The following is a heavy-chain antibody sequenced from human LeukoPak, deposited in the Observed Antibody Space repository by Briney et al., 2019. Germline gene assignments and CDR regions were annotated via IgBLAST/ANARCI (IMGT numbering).Heavy chain of an antibody. CDR2: IGPTGTDR. CDR3: ATETIGRHYDY. J-gene: IGHJ4*02. D-gene: IGHD1-14*01. V-gene: IGHV3-21*01. Sequence: GGSLRLSCAASGFTFSSCGFNWVRQAPGKGLEWVSSIGPTGTDRYYADSVRGRFTISRDNAKNSMYLQIDSLRDEDTAVYYCATETIGRHYDYWGQGTLLTVSS. CDR1: GFTFSSCG.